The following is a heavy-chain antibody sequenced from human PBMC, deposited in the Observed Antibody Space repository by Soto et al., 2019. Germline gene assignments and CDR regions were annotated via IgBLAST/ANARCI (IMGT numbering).Heavy chain of an antibody. Sequence: QITLKESGPTLVKPTQTLTLTCTFSGFSLNTGGVGVVWIRQPPGKALEWLAVIYWDDDKRYSPFMKSRLTIPKDTSKNQVVLTMTNMDPVDTGTYYCAHSPFFGDKLDYCGQGSLVTVSS. D-gene: IGHD2-21*01. CDR2: IYWDDDK. J-gene: IGHJ4*02. CDR1: GFSLNTGGVG. CDR3: AHSPFFGDKLDY. V-gene: IGHV2-5*02.